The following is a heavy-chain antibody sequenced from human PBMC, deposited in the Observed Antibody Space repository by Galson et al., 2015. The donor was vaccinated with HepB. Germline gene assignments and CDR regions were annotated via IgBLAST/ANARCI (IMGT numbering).Heavy chain of an antibody. CDR1: GFTFSSYS. Sequence: SLRLSCAASGFTFSSYSMNWVRQAPGKGLEWVSSISSSSSYIYYADSVKSRFTISRDNAKNSLYLQMNSLRAEDTAVYYCASLGGLGAVAGRRDYYHYGMDVWGQGTTVTVSS. CDR2: ISSSSSYI. D-gene: IGHD6-19*01. J-gene: IGHJ6*02. V-gene: IGHV3-21*01. CDR3: ASLGGLGAVAGRRDYYHYGMDV.